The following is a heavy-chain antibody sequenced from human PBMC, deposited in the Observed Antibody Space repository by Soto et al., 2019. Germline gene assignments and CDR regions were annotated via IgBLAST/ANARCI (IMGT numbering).Heavy chain of an antibody. CDR1: GFTFSDAW. J-gene: IGHJ4*02. CDR2: IKSKINGETI. D-gene: IGHD1-1*01. V-gene: IGHV3-15*01. Sequence: EVQLVESGGDLVTPGGSLRLSCAASGFTFSDAWMTWVRQAPGKGLEWVGRIKSKINGETIDYAAPVKDRFTISRDESKNTRFLQMNSLKTEDTAVDYCATDLPWTDGALAYWGQGTLVTVSS. CDR3: ATDLPWTDGALAY.